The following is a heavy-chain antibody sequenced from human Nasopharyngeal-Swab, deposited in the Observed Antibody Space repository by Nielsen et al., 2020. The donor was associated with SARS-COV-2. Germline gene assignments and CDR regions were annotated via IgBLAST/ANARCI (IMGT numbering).Heavy chain of an antibody. Sequence: GESLKISCVAPGFSFSTYAIHWVRQAPGKGLEWVAVISYDGNTKYYGDSVKGRFTIFRDNSKNTLYLQMNSLRAEDTAVYFCAKETGRYWDYYEYYGMDVWGQGTTVTVSS. J-gene: IGHJ6*02. CDR3: AKETGRYWDYYEYYGMDV. CDR1: GFSFSTYA. D-gene: IGHD1-26*01. V-gene: IGHV3-30*18. CDR2: ISYDGNTK.